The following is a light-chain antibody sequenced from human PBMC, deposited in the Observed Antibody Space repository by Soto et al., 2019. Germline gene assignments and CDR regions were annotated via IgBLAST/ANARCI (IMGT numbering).Light chain of an antibody. CDR2: GAS. CDR3: RHCQFWCLT. J-gene: IGKJ2*01. CDR1: QSISSE. V-gene: IGKV3-15*01. Sequence: EIVMTQSPATLSVSPGERATLSCRASQSISSELAWYQQQPGQPPRLLIYGASSRATGVPARFTGSGSGSEFTLTISGLQSQDCSVYDCRHCQFWCLTFGRGT.